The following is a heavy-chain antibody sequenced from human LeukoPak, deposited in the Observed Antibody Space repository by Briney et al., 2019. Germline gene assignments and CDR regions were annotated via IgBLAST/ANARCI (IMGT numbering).Heavy chain of an antibody. V-gene: IGHV3-7*04. CDR3: ARDLWGGSGSGFDY. CDR2: IKQDGSDK. Sequence: GGSLRLSCAASGFTFSSYWMSWVRQAPGKGLEWVASIKQDGSDKYYVDSVKGRFTISRDNAKNSLYLQMNSLRAEDTAVYYCARDLWGGSGSGFDYWGQGTLVTVSS. J-gene: IGHJ4*02. D-gene: IGHD3-10*01. CDR1: GFTFSSYW.